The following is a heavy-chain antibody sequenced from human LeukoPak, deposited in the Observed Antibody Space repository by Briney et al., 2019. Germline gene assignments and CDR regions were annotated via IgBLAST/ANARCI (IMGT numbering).Heavy chain of an antibody. CDR3: ARDGPAQMVDFDY. J-gene: IGHJ4*02. CDR1: GYAFSGTGWY. V-gene: IGHV1-2*02. CDR2: IYPNNGAT. D-gene: IGHD3-10*01. Sequence: ASVTVSCKASGYAFSGTGWYLYWLRQAPGQGLECMGWIYPNNGATAYAQKFQGRVAMTRDTSITTAYMELSRLRPDDTAVYYCARDGPAQMVDFDYWGQGTLVTVSS.